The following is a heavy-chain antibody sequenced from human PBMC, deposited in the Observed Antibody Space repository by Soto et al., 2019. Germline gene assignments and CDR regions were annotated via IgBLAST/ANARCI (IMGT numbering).Heavy chain of an antibody. CDR1: GFTFSIYA. J-gene: IGHJ2*01. Sequence: EVQLLDSGGGLVQPGGSLRLSCAASGFTFSIYAMSWVRQAPGKGLEWVSYISGRGGSTDYADSVKGRFNISRDNSNNTLYLQMNSLRAEDTAVYYCAKWAVGPGGYFDLWVRGTLVTVSS. V-gene: IGHV3-23*01. CDR2: ISGRGGST. CDR3: AKWAVGPGGYFDL. D-gene: IGHD1-26*01.